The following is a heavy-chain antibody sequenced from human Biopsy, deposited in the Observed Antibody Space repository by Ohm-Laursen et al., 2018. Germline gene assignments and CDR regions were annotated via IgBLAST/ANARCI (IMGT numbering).Heavy chain of an antibody. CDR1: GDSISSNY. V-gene: IGHV4-59*08. Sequence: GTLSPTCTVSGDSISSNYWSWIRQPPGKGLEWIGYVFYTGSTDYSPSLKSRVTISVDTSNNQFSLKLRSVTAADTAVYYCARRAIWGQGTTVTVSS. CDR3: ARRAI. CDR2: VFYTGST. J-gene: IGHJ3*02.